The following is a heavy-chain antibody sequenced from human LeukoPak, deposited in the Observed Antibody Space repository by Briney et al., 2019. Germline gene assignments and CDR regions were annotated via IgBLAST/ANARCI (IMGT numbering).Heavy chain of an antibody. Sequence: GGSLRLSCAASGFTVSSNYMGWVRQAPGKGLEWVSVIYSGGSTYYADSVKGRFTISRDNSKNTLYLQMNSLRAEDTAVYYCARGGEYSSSSLVDYWGQGTLVTVSS. CDR3: ARGGEYSSSSLVDY. D-gene: IGHD6-6*01. V-gene: IGHV3-66*01. CDR1: GFTVSSNY. CDR2: IYSGGST. J-gene: IGHJ4*02.